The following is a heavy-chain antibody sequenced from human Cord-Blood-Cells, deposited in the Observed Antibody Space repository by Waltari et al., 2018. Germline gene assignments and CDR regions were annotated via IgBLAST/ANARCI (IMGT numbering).Heavy chain of an antibody. CDR3: AKAKTPYDFWSGYFDY. CDR2: ISGRGGST. D-gene: IGHD3-3*01. Sequence: EVQLLESGGGLVQPGGSLRLSCAASGFTFSSYAMSWVRQAPGKGLEWVSAISGRGGSTYYADSVKGRFTISRDNSKNTLYLQMNSLRAEDTAVYYCAKAKTPYDFWSGYFDYWGQGTLVTVSS. J-gene: IGHJ4*02. CDR1: GFTFSSYA. V-gene: IGHV3-23*01.